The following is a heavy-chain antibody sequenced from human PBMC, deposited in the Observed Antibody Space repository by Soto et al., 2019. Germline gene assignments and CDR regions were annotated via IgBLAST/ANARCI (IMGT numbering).Heavy chain of an antibody. CDR1: GFSLSTSGVG. J-gene: IGHJ3*02. D-gene: IGHD6-19*01. CDR3: AHRATEGYSSGPPRAGAFDI. CDR2: IYWDDDK. V-gene: IGHV2-5*02. Sequence: QITLKESGPTLVKPTQTLTLTCTFSGFSLSTSGVGVGWIRQPPGKALEWLALIYWDDDKRYSPSLKSRLTITKDTSKNQVVLTMTNMDPVDTATYYCAHRATEGYSSGPPRAGAFDIWGQGTMVTVSS.